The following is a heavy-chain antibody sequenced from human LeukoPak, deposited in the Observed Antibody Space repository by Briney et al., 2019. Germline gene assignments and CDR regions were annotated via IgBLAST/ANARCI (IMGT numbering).Heavy chain of an antibody. CDR3: ARHRAYSSSSPFDY. CDR1: GGSISRFY. CDR2: IYYTVST. J-gene: IGHJ4*02. Sequence: PSETLSLTCSVSGGSISRFYWSWIRQPPGKGLEWIGYIYYTVSTNYNPSLKSRVTMFVDMSKNQFSLRLSSVTAADTAVYYCARHRAYSSSSPFDYWGQGTLVTVSS. D-gene: IGHD6-6*01. V-gene: IGHV4-59*08.